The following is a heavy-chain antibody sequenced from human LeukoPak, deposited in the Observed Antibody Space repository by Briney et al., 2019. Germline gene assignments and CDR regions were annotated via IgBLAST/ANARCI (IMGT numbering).Heavy chain of an antibody. CDR3: ARVGDYYDFWSGYPPFDY. V-gene: IGHV1-69*01. D-gene: IGHD3-3*01. CDR2: IIPIFGTA. Sequence: GASVKVSCKASGGTFSSYAISWVRQAPGQGLEWMGGIIPIFGTANYAQKFQGRVTITADESTSTAYMELSSLRSDDTAVYYCARVGDYYDFWSGYPPFDYWGQGTLVTVSS. CDR1: GGTFSSYA. J-gene: IGHJ4*02.